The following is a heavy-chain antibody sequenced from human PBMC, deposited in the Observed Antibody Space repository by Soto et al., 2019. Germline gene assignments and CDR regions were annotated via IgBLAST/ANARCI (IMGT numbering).Heavy chain of an antibody. CDR3: ARTRSFTLGFYYDGMDV. J-gene: IGHJ6*02. Sequence: GESLKISCPGSVYSSASYWIGWLRQMRVKDLEWIGIIYPGDSDTRYSPSFQGQVTISADKSLRTAYLQWTSLKASDTALSYCARTRSFTLGFYYDGMDVWGQRTTVTVSS. D-gene: IGHD6-6*01. CDR1: VYSSASYW. V-gene: IGHV5-51*01. CDR2: IYPGDSDT.